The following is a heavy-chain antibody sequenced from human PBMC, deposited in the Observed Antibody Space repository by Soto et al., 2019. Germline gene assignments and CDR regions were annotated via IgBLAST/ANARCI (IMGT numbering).Heavy chain of an antibody. Sequence: QVQLVESGGGVVQPGRSLRLSCAASGFTFSSYAMHWVRQAPGKGLEWVAVISYDGSNKYYADSVKGRFTISRDNSKNALYLQMSSLGAEDTAVYFCARACLGPWFDPWGQGTLVTVSS. V-gene: IGHV3-30-3*01. CDR3: ARACLGPWFDP. CDR1: GFTFSSYA. J-gene: IGHJ5*02. CDR2: ISYDGSNK.